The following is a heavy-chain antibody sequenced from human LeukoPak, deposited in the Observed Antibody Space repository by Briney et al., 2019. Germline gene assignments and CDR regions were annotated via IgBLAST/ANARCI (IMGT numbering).Heavy chain of an antibody. V-gene: IGHV4-59*08. Sequence: SETLSLTCTVSGGSISSFYWSWVRQPPGKGLEWIGYIYYSGSTNYNPSLKSRVTISVDTSKNQSSLKLSSVTAADTAVYYCARCGVVVNWFDPWGQGTLVTVSS. CDR2: IYYSGST. CDR3: ARCGVVVNWFDP. J-gene: IGHJ5*02. CDR1: GGSISSFY. D-gene: IGHD2-15*01.